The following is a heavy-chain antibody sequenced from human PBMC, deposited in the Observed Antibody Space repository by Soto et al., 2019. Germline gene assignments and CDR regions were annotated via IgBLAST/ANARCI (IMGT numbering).Heavy chain of an antibody. J-gene: IGHJ4*02. D-gene: IGHD1-26*01. CDR3: ARYSGTYYVY. CDR2: IYYSGSS. V-gene: IGHV4-59*01. CDR1: GGSISSYY. Sequence: SETLSLTCTVSGGSISSYYWSWIRQPPGKGLEWIGFIYYSGSSSYNPSLKSRVTISVDTSKNQFSLKLSSVTAADTAVYYCARYSGTYYVYWGQGILATVSS.